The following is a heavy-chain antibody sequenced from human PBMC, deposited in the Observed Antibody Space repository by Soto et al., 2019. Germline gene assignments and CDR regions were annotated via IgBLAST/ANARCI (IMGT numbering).Heavy chain of an antibody. V-gene: IGHV3-20*04. CDR1: GFTFDDYG. CDR2: INWNGGST. D-gene: IGHD6-13*01. J-gene: IGHJ4*02. Sequence: EVQLVESGGGVVRPGGSLRLSCAASGFTFDDYGMSWVRQAPGKGLEWVSGINWNGGSTGYADSAKGRFTVSRDNAKNSLYLQMNSLRVEETAWYYCARGHSSSWYPPWSYWGQGTLVTVSS. CDR3: ARGHSSSWYPPWSY.